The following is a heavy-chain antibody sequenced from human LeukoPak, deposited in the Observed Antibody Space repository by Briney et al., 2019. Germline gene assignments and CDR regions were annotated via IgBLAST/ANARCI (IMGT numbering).Heavy chain of an antibody. Sequence: GGSLRLSCAASGFTFSSYWMSWVRQAPGKALEWVANIKQDGSEKYYVDSVKGRFTISRDNAKNSLYLQMNSLRAEDTAVYYCARAESSGLWFGELPIDYWGQGTLVTVSS. D-gene: IGHD3-10*01. J-gene: IGHJ4*02. CDR3: ARAESSGLWFGELPIDY. CDR2: IKQDGSEK. V-gene: IGHV3-7*03. CDR1: GFTFSSYW.